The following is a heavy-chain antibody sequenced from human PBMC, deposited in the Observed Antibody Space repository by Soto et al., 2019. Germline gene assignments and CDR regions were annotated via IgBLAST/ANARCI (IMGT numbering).Heavy chain of an antibody. CDR1: GYSFTSYW. Sequence: EVQLVQSGAEVKKPGASLRISCKGSGYSFTSYWISWVRQMPGKGLEWMGRIDPSDSYTNYSPSFQGHVTISADKSISTAYLQWSSMKASDTAIYHSARQGMVTRPKYGIDVWGQGTTVTVSS. V-gene: IGHV5-10-1*01. CDR2: IDPSDSYT. J-gene: IGHJ6*02. CDR3: ARQGMVTRPKYGIDV. D-gene: IGHD5-18*01.